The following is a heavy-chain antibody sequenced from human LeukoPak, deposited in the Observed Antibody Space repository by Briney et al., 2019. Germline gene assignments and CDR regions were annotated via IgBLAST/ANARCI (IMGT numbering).Heavy chain of an antibody. V-gene: IGHV4-34*01. Sequence: KPSETLSLTCAVYGGPFSGYYWSWIRQPPGKGLEWIGEINHSGSTNYNPSLKSRVTISVDTSKNQFSLKLSSVTAADTAVYYCARQVKVVARGRRYSSSRPDDYWGQGTLVTVSS. CDR3: ARQVKVVARGRRYSSSRPDDY. D-gene: IGHD6-13*01. J-gene: IGHJ4*02. CDR2: INHSGST. CDR1: GGPFSGYY.